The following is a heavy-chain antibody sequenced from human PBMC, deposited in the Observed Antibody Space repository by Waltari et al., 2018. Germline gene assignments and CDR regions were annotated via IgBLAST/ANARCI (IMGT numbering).Heavy chain of an antibody. CDR2: ITRQATT. V-gene: IGHV3-23*01. J-gene: IGHJ4*02. CDR1: GFSIGTSA. CDR3: AKDHPSDGWPAFDS. Sequence: LESGGGLAQPGGSLRLSCAASGFSIGTSAMSWVRQAPGKGREWVSSITRQATTYYAGSVRGRFVISRDDSDNKVHLQMNGLNADDTATYYCAKDHPSDGWPAFDSWGQGTQVIVSS. D-gene: IGHD6-19*01.